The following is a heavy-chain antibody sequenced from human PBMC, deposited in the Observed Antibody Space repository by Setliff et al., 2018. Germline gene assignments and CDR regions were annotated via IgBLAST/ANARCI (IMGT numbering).Heavy chain of an antibody. D-gene: IGHD3-22*01. V-gene: IGHV1-69*05. CDR1: GGTFSSYA. CDR3: ARLGLDYYDSSGYPTAAFDI. J-gene: IGHJ3*02. CDR2: IIPIFGTA. Sequence: SVKVSCKASGGTFSSYAISWVRQAPGQGLEWVGGIIPIFGTANYAQKFQGRVTITTDESTSTAYMELSSLRSEDTAVYYCARLGLDYYDSSGYPTAAFDIWGQGTMVTVSS.